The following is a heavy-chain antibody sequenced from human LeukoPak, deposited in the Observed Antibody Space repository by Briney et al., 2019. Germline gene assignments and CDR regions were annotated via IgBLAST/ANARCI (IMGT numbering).Heavy chain of an antibody. Sequence: GRSLRLSCAASGFTFSSYAMHWVRQAPGKGLEWVAVISYDGSNKYYADSVKGRFTISRDNSKNTLYLQMNSLRAEDTAVYYCARAHTHGYKTDPFDYWGQGTLVTVSS. J-gene: IGHJ4*02. CDR3: ARAHTHGYKTDPFDY. D-gene: IGHD5-24*01. V-gene: IGHV3-30*04. CDR2: ISYDGSNK. CDR1: GFTFSSYA.